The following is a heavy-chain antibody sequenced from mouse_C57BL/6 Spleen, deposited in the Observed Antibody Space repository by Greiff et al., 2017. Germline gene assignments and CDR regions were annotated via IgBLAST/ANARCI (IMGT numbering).Heavy chain of an antibody. V-gene: IGHV5-17*01. CDR3: ARDYDYDEEYAMDY. CDR2: ISSGSSTI. D-gene: IGHD2-4*01. Sequence: EVKLVASGGGLVKPGGSLKLSCAASGFTFSDYGMHWVRQAPEKGLEWVAYISSGSSTIYYADTVKGRFTISRDNAKNTLFLQMTSLRSEDTAMYYCARDYDYDEEYAMDYWGQGTSVTVSS. CDR1: GFTFSDYG. J-gene: IGHJ4*01.